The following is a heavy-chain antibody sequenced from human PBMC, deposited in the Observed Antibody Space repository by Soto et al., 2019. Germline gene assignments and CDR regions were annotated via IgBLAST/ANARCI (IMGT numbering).Heavy chain of an antibody. J-gene: IGHJ6*03. CDR2: INSDASST. Sequence: PGGSLRLSCSASGFTFSSYTMHWVRQAPGKGLVWVSHINSDASSTRYADSVKGRFTLSRDNAKNTLYLQMNSLRAEDTAVYYCARNPYSAYDPSYISYMDVWAKGTKVTVSS. CDR3: ARNPYSAYDPSYISYMDV. CDR1: GFTFSSYT. V-gene: IGHV3-74*01. D-gene: IGHD5-12*01.